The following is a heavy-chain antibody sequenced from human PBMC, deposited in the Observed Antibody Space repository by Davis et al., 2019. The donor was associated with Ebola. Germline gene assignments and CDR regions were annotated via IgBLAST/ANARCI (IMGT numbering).Heavy chain of an antibody. CDR1: RYTFTSYG. CDR3: ARESSYSSGWSSFWFDP. CDR2: ISAYNGNT. Sequence: AASVKVSCKASRYTFTSYGISWVRQAPGQGLEWMGYISAYNGNTNYAQKLQGRVTMTTDTSTSTAYMELRSLRSDDTAVYYCARESSYSSGWSSFWFDPWGQGTLVTVSS. V-gene: IGHV1-18*04. D-gene: IGHD6-19*01. J-gene: IGHJ5*02.